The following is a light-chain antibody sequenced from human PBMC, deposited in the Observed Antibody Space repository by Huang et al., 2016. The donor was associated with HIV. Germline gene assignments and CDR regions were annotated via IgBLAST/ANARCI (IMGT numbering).Light chain of an antibody. CDR1: QDIRSY. CDR3: QQYDSLYT. J-gene: IGKJ2*01. V-gene: IGKV1-33*01. CDR2: GAS. Sequence: IQMTQSPASLSAYVGDRVTLSCQANQDIRSYLNWYQQKPGKAPRLLIYGASNLQAVVPSRFSGNGSGTDFTITISSLQSEDIATYYCQQYDSLYTFGQGTRLEIK.